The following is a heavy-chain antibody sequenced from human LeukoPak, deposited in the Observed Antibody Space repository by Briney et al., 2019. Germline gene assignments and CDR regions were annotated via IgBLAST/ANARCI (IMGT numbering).Heavy chain of an antibody. CDR2: ISSSSSYI. D-gene: IGHD2-15*01. Sequence: GRSLRLSCAASGFTFSSYSMNWVRQAPGKGLEWVSSISSSSSYIYYADSVKGRFTISRDDAKNSLYLQMNSLRAEDTAVYYCARLGYCSGGSCYTLYYYYYMDVWGKGTTVTVSS. CDR3: ARLGYCSGGSCYTLYYYYYMDV. CDR1: GFTFSSYS. V-gene: IGHV3-21*01. J-gene: IGHJ6*03.